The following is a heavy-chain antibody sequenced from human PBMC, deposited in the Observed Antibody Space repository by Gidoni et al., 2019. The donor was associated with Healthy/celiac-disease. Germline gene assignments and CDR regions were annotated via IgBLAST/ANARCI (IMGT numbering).Heavy chain of an antibody. Sequence: QVQLVQSGAEVKKPGASVKVSCKASGYTFTGYYIHGVRQAPGQGLEWMGWINPNGGDTNYAQNFQGSVTMTRDTSISTAYMELSSLRSDDTAVYYCARRYSSSFRGFDIWGQGTMVTVSS. CDR1: GYTFTGYY. CDR2: INPNGGDT. J-gene: IGHJ3*02. CDR3: ARRYSSSFRGFDI. V-gene: IGHV1-2*02. D-gene: IGHD6-13*01.